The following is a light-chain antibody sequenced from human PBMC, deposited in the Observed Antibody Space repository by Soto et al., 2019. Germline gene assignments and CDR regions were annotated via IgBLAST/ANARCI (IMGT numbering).Light chain of an antibody. CDR2: EVN. V-gene: IGLV2-8*01. Sequence: QSALTQPPSASGSPGQSVTISCTGTSSDVGGYNYVSWYQQHPGKAPKLIIFEVNKRPSGVPDRFSGSKSGDTASLTVSGLQPEDEADYYCSSNVGSNNFVFGTGTKVTVL. J-gene: IGLJ1*01. CDR1: SSDVGGYNY. CDR3: SSNVGSNNFV.